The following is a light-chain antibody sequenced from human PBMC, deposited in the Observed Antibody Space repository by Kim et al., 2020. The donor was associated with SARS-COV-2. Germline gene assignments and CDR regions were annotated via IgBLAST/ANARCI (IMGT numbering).Light chain of an antibody. CDR2: GKN. CDR3: NSRDSSGNHYVV. V-gene: IGLV3-19*01. CDR1: SLRSYY. J-gene: IGLJ2*01. Sequence: GQTVRITCQGDSLRSYYANWYQQKPGQAPVLVIYGKNNRPSGIPDRFSGSSSGNTASLTITGAQAEDEADYYCNSRDSSGNHYVVFGGGTQLTVL.